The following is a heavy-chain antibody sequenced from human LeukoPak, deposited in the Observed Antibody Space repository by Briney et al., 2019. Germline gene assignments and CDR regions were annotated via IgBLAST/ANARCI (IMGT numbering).Heavy chain of an antibody. D-gene: IGHD3-22*01. Sequence: GGSLRLSCAASGFTFNNYAMSWVRQAPGKGLEWVSGISDNVGNTYYVDSVRGRFTISRDTSKNTLYLRMNSLRAEDTAIYYCASRGYYDTSGYFYPYYFDWWGQGTLVTVSS. CDR3: ASRGYYDTSGYFYPYYFDW. CDR1: GFTFNNYA. V-gene: IGHV3-23*01. CDR2: ISDNVGNT. J-gene: IGHJ4*02.